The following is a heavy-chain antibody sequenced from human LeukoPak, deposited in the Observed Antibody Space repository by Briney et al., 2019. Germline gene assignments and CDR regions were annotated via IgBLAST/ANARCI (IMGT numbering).Heavy chain of an antibody. D-gene: IGHD2-2*01. CDR1: GYTFSTYD. V-gene: IGHV1-8*03. J-gene: IGHJ4*02. Sequence: GSVKVSCKTSGYTFSTYDMNWVRQAAGQGLEWMGWMNPNSGNTGFAQKFQGRATITRDTSITTAYLELSSLRSEDTAVYYCARAIRYQLLSDYWGQGTLVTVSS. CDR2: MNPNSGNT. CDR3: ARAIRYQLLSDY.